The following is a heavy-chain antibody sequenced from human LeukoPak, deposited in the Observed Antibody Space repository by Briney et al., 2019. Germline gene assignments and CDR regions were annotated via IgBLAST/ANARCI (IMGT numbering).Heavy chain of an antibody. Sequence: PGRSLRLSCAASGFTFSSYGMHWVRQAPGKGLEWVAVIWYDGSNKYYADSVKGRFTISRDNSKNTLYLQMNSLRAEDTAVYYCARSAVRGYYDGSGYQDFDYWGQGTLVTVSS. D-gene: IGHD3-22*01. J-gene: IGHJ4*02. V-gene: IGHV3-33*01. CDR2: IWYDGSNK. CDR1: GFTFSSYG. CDR3: ARSAVRGYYDGSGYQDFDY.